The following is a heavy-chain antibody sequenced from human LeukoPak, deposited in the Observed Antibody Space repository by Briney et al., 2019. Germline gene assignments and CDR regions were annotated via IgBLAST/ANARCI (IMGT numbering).Heavy chain of an antibody. D-gene: IGHD6-19*01. J-gene: IGHJ4*02. CDR2: ISGTGTNT. Sequence: PGGSLRLSCAASGFAFISFTMGWVRQTPGKGLEWVASISGTGTNTYYADSVKGRFTISRDNSRNTLYLQMNSLGAEDTAIYYCAKDHGVAVTGMFYWGQGTLVTVSS. CDR3: AKDHGVAVTGMFY. CDR1: GFAFISFT. V-gene: IGHV3-23*01.